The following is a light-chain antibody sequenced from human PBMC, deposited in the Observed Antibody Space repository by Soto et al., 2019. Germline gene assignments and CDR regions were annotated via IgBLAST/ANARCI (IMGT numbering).Light chain of an antibody. CDR3: GTWDSSLSAWV. CDR2: ENN. V-gene: IGLV1-51*02. J-gene: IGLJ3*02. Sequence: QSVLTQPPSVSAAPGQKVTISCSGSSSNIGNNYISWYQQLPGTVPKLVIYENNKRPSGIPDRFSGSKSGTSATLVITGLQTGDEADYYCGTWDSSLSAWVFGGGTKLTVL. CDR1: SSNIGNNY.